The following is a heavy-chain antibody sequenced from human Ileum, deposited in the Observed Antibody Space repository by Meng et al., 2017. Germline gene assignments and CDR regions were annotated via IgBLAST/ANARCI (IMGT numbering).Heavy chain of an antibody. Sequence: EVLLVESGGGLVPPGGSLTLFCAVSGFTVSPLSMHWVRQAPGKGLVWVSQIKPDGRTTAYADSVKGRFTISRDNAKSTLYLEMNSLRAEDAAVYYCARDWDWVVWDYWGQGTLVTVSS. CDR3: ARDWDWVVWDY. V-gene: IGHV3-74*01. CDR2: IKPDGRTT. CDR1: GFTVSPLS. J-gene: IGHJ4*02. D-gene: IGHD3/OR15-3a*01.